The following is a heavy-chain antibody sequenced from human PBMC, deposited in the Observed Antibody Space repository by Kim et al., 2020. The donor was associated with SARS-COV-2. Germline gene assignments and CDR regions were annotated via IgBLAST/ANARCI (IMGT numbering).Heavy chain of an antibody. D-gene: IGHD3-10*01. CDR2: INHSGST. CDR1: GGSFSGYY. J-gene: IGHJ4*02. V-gene: IGHV4-34*01. CDR3: ARGRFTMVRGYFDY. Sequence: SETLSLTCAVYGGSFSGYYWSWIRQPPGKGLEWIGEINHSGSTNYNPSLKSRVTISVDTSKNQFSLKLSSVTAADTAVYYCARGRFTMVRGYFDYWGQGTLVTVSS.